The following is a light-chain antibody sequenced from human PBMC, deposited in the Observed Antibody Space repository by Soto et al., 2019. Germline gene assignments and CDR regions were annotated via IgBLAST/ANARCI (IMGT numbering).Light chain of an antibody. J-gene: IGKJ1*01. V-gene: IGKV3-20*01. CDR1: ESVSSVY. Sequence: EFVLTQSPGTLSLSPGERATLSCRASESVSSVYLAWYPQRPGQAPRLLMYGASSRATGTPERFSGGGSGTDFTLTISRLEPEDFAVYYCQQYGSSPRTFGQGTKVDI. CDR2: GAS. CDR3: QQYGSSPRT.